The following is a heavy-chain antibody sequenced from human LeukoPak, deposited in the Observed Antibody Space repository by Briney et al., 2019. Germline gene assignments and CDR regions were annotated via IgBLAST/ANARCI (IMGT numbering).Heavy chain of an antibody. CDR2: ISAYNGNT. CDR3: ARGGSSSTSTAGPIDY. V-gene: IGHV1-18*01. D-gene: IGHD6-6*01. J-gene: IGHJ4*02. Sequence: ASVKVSCKASGYTFTSYGISWVRQAPGQGLEWMGWISAYNGNTNYAQKLQGRVTMTADTSTSTAYMELRSLRSDDTAVYYCARGGSSSTSTAGPIDYWGQGTLVTVSS. CDR1: GYTFTSYG.